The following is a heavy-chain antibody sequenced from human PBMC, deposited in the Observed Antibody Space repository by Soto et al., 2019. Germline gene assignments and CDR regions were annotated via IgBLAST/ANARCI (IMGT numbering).Heavy chain of an antibody. CDR1: GFSLSTPGMG. CDR2: IFWDDDK. D-gene: IGHD4-17*01. V-gene: IGHV2-5*02. J-gene: IGHJ4*02. CDR3: AHRPYYGDYGGTFDQ. Sequence: QITLKESGPTLVKPTQTLTLTCTFSGFSLSTPGMGVGWIRQPPGKALECLALIFWDDDKRYSPSLKNRLTIXXDXSXXQVVLTLTNMDPVDTGTYYCAHRPYYGDYGGTFDQWGQGTLVTVSS.